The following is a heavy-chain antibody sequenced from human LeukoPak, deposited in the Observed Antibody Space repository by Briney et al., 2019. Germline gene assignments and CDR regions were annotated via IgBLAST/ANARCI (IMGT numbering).Heavy chain of an antibody. V-gene: IGHV4-39*07. CDR1: GGSISSSSYY. D-gene: IGHD6-19*01. J-gene: IGHJ4*02. CDR2: IYYSGST. Sequence: SETLSLTCTVSGGSISSSSYYWGWIRQPPGKGLEWIGSIYYSGSTYYNPSLKSRVTISVDTSKSQFSLKLSSVTAADTAVYYCARVRWLAVAASTYFDYWGQGTLVTVSS. CDR3: ARVRWLAVAASTYFDY.